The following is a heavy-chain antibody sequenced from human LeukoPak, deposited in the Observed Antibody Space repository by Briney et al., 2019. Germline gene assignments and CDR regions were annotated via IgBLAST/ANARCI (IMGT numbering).Heavy chain of an antibody. Sequence: SETLSLTCTVSGGSISSYYWSWIRQPPGKGLEWIGYIYYSGSTNYNPSLKSRVTISVDTPKNQFSVKLSSVTAADTAVYYCARDPSSWGGSFDYWGQGTLVTVSS. V-gene: IGHV4-59*01. CDR3: ARDPSSWGGSFDY. J-gene: IGHJ4*02. CDR1: GGSISSYY. D-gene: IGHD2-2*01. CDR2: IYYSGST.